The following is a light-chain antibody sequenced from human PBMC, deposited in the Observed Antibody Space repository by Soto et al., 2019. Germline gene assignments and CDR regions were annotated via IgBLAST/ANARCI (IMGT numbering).Light chain of an antibody. CDR1: SSDVGNYNL. J-gene: IGLJ1*01. CDR2: EGT. V-gene: IGLV2-23*01. CDR3: FSYAGSGLDV. Sequence: QSALTQPASVSGSPGQSITISCTGTSSDVGNYNLVSWYQQHPDKAPKLLIYEGTKRPSGVSNRFSGSRSGHTASLTISGLQAEDEADYHCFSYAGSGLDVFGTGTKLTVL.